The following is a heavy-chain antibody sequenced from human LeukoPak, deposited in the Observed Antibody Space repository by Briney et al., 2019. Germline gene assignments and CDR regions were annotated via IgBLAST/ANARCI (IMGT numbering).Heavy chain of an antibody. D-gene: IGHD6-6*01. CDR2: MYYSGSS. J-gene: IGHJ4*02. CDR3: ARLSRGSSAGFDY. Sequence: MPSETLSLTCTVSGGSISSYYWNWIRQPPGKGLKWIGYMYYSGSSNYNPSLKSRVTISVDTSKNQFSLKLTSVAAADTAVYFCARLSRGSSAGFDYWGQGILVTVSS. CDR1: GGSISSYY. V-gene: IGHV4-59*01.